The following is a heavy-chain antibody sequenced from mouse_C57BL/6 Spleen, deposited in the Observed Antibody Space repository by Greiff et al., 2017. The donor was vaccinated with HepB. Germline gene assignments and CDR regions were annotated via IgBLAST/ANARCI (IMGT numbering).Heavy chain of an antibody. CDR3: TTSITTVSHFDY. CDR2: IDPEDGDT. CDR1: GFNIKDYY. J-gene: IGHJ2*01. V-gene: IGHV14-1*01. D-gene: IGHD1-1*01. Sequence: DVQLQESGAELVRPGASVKLSCTASGFNIKDYYMHWVKQRPEQGLEWIGRIDPEDGDTEYAPKFQGKATMTADTSSNTAYLQLSSLTSEDTAVYYCTTSITTVSHFDYWGQGTTLTVSS.